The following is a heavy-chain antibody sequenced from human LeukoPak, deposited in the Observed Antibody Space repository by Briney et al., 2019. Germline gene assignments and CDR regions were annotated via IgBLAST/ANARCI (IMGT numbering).Heavy chain of an antibody. D-gene: IGHD3-10*01. V-gene: IGHV3-53*04. Sequence: GGSLRLSCEASGISVSVNYMSWVRQAPGKGLEWVSIIYGGGNTFYADSVKGRFTISRNKSTNTLSLQMNSLRTEDTAVYHCARFFGSGSPLDPWGQGTLVTVAS. CDR1: GISVSVNY. CDR3: ARFFGSGSPLDP. CDR2: IYGGGNT. J-gene: IGHJ5*02.